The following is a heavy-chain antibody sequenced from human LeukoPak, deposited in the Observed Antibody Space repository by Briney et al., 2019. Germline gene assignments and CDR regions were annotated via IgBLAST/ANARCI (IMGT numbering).Heavy chain of an antibody. J-gene: IGHJ4*02. CDR3: ARLIAVAGTGLRDY. D-gene: IGHD6-19*01. Sequence: ASVKVSCTASGYTFTSYDINWVRQATGQGLEWMGWMNPNSGNTGYAQKFQGRVTMTRNTSISTAYMELSSLRSEDTAVYYCARLIAVAGTGLRDYWGQGTLVTVSS. CDR2: MNPNSGNT. CDR1: GYTFTSYD. V-gene: IGHV1-8*01.